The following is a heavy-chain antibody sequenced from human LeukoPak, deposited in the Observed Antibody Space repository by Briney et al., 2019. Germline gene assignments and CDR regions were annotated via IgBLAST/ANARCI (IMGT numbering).Heavy chain of an antibody. V-gene: IGHV3-53*01. Sequence: GGSLRLSCAASGFIVSGDFMSWVRQAPGKGLEWVSVIYSDGSTYYADSVEGRFTISRDNSKNTLDLQMTGLRAEDTAVYYCVLPAAAGRIYWGRGVLVTVSS. CDR3: VLPAAAGRIY. CDR1: GFIVSGDF. J-gene: IGHJ4*02. D-gene: IGHD6-13*01. CDR2: IYSDGST.